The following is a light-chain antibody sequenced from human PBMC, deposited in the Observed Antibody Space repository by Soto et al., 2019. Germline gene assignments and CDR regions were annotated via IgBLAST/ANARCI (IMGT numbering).Light chain of an antibody. CDR3: CSYAGSSTSVV. J-gene: IGLJ2*01. CDR1: SIDVGSYNL. Sequence: QSVLTQPASVSGSPGQSITISCTGTSIDVGSYNLVSWYQQHPGKAPKLMIYEGSKRPSGVSNRFSGSKSGNTASLTISGLQAEDEADYYCCSYAGSSTSVVFGGGTKHTVL. V-gene: IGLV2-23*01. CDR2: EGS.